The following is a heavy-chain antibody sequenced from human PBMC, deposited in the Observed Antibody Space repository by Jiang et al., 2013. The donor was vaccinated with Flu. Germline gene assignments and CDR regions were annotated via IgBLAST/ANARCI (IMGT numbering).Heavy chain of an antibody. CDR1: GFPFDDYA. J-gene: IGHJ3*02. CDR3: AKGVDYGDYVKTAFDI. CDR2: ISWSSDSI. D-gene: IGHD4-17*01. V-gene: IGHV3-9*01. Sequence: LLESGGGLVQPGRSLRLSCAASGFPFDDYAMHWVRQPPGKGLEWVSGISWSSDSIGYADSVKGRFTISRDNAKNSLYLQMNSLRTEDTALYYCAKGVDYGDYVKTAFDIWGQGTMVTVSS.